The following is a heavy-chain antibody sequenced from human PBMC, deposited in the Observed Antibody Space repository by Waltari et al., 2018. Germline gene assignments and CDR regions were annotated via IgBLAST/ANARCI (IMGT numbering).Heavy chain of an antibody. CDR3: ARVWAVAGRFDC. Sequence: QVQLQESGPGLVKPSETLSLTCAVSGYSISSGYYWGGIRQPPGKGLGWIGSIHHSGGTYYTPPLKSRVTISVDTSKNQCSLKLSSVTAADTAVYYWARVWAVAGRFDCWGQGTLVTVSS. J-gene: IGHJ4*02. D-gene: IGHD6-19*01. V-gene: IGHV4-38-2*01. CDR1: GYSISSGYY. CDR2: IHHSGGT.